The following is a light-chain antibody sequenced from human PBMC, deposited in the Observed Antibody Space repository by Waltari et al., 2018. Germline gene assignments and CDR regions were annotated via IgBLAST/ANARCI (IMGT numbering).Light chain of an antibody. J-gene: IGKJ4*01. CDR1: QDISHF. Sequence: MTQSPSSLSPSVGDRVTITCQASQDISHFLNWYQQKPGTAPKLLITDASTLQTGVPSRFSGNRSGTQFAFTVNGLQSEDVATYFCQQYDNLPLTFGGGSKV. CDR2: DAS. CDR3: QQYDNLPLT. V-gene: IGKV1-33*01.